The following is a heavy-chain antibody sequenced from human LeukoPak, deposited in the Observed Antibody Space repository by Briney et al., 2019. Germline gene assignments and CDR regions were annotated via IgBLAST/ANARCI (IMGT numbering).Heavy chain of an antibody. J-gene: IGHJ4*02. CDR3: ASSVWYGGGFD. D-gene: IGHD6-19*01. CDR2: IYTGSNT. V-gene: IGHV3-66*01. CDR1: GFTVSSNY. Sequence: GGSLRLSCAASGFTVSSNYMRWGRQAPGKGRELVSVIYTGSNTYSAHSVKGRFTISRDNSKNPLYLQMNTLRAEDTAVYYCASSVWYGGGFDWGQGTLVTVSS.